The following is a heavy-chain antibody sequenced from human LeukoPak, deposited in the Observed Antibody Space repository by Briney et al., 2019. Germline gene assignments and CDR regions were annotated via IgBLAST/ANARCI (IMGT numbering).Heavy chain of an antibody. Sequence: GGSLRLSCAASGFTVSSNYMSWVRQAPGKGLEWVSVIYSGGSTYYADSVKGRFTISRDNSKNTLYLQMNSLRAEDTAVYYCIRKDIVVVPSNWFDPWGQGTLVTVSS. CDR3: IRKDIVVVPSNWFDP. J-gene: IGHJ5*02. CDR2: IYSGGST. V-gene: IGHV3-66*01. D-gene: IGHD2-2*01. CDR1: GFTVSSNY.